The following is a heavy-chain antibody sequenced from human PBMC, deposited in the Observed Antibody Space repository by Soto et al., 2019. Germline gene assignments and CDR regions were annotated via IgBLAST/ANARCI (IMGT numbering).Heavy chain of an antibody. CDR3: ARDSPIAVAGTYYGMDV. D-gene: IGHD6-19*01. Sequence: SETLSLTCTVSGGSVSSGSYYWSWIRQPPGKGLEWIGYIYYSGSTNYNPSLKSRVTISVDTSKNQFSLKLSSVTAADTAVYYCARDSPIAVAGTYYGMDVWGQGTTVTVSS. J-gene: IGHJ6*02. CDR2: IYYSGST. V-gene: IGHV4-61*01. CDR1: GGSVSSGSYY.